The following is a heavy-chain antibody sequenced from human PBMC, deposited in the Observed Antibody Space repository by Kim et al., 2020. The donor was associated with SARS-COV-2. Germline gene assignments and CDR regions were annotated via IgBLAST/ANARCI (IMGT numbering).Heavy chain of an antibody. D-gene: IGHD1-1*01. Sequence: SETLSLTCTVSGGSINSNHYWGWIRQPPGKGLEWIGSFFSNGDTSHNPSLRGRVTISVDTSKNEFSLRLTSVTAADTAVYYCSRLERSPNPSGIDPWGQG. CDR1: GGSINSNHY. J-gene: IGHJ5*02. V-gene: IGHV4-39*01. CDR2: FFSNGDT. CDR3: SRLERSPNPSGIDP.